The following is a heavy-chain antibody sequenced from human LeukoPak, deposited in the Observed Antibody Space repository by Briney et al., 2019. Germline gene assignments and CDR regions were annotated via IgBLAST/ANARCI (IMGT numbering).Heavy chain of an antibody. V-gene: IGHV1-18*01. J-gene: IGHJ4*02. D-gene: IGHD5-24*01. CDR2: ISAYNGNT. Sequence: ASVKVSCKASGYTFTTYGITWVRQAPGQGLQWMGWISAYNGNTNYAQKLQGRVTMTTDTSTSTAYMELRSLRSDDTAVYYCARALVDGYKELGYWGQGTLVTVSS. CDR3: ARALVDGYKELGY. CDR1: GYTFTTYG.